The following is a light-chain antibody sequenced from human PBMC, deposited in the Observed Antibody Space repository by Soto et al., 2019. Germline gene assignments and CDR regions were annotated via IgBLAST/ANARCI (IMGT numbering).Light chain of an antibody. J-gene: IGKJ1*01. Sequence: EIVLTQSPGTLSLSPGERPTLSCRASQSVSSSYLAWYQQKPGQAPRLLIYGASSRATGIPDRFSGSGSGTDFTLTISRLEPEDFAVYYCQQYGSSSSWTFGQGTKVEIK. CDR3: QQYGSSSSWT. V-gene: IGKV3-20*01. CDR1: QSVSSSY. CDR2: GAS.